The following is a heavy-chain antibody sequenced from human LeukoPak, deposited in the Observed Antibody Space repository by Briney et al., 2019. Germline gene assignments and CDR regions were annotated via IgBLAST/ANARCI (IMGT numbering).Heavy chain of an antibody. CDR3: ARTMIVVVNDAFDI. CDR2: IYYSGST. V-gene: IGHV4-59*12. Sequence: SETLSLTCTVSGGSISSYYWSWIRQPPGKGLEWIGYIYYSGSTNYNPSLKSRVTVSVDTSKNQFSLKLSSVTAADTAVYYCARTMIVVVNDAFDIWGQGTMVTVSS. J-gene: IGHJ3*02. CDR1: GGSISSYY. D-gene: IGHD3-22*01.